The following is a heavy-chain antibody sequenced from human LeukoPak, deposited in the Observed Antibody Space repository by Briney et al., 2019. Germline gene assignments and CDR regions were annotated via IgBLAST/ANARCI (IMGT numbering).Heavy chain of an antibody. CDR3: AKHRRGFGELSGLDY. D-gene: IGHD3-10*01. V-gene: IGHV3-43D*03. Sequence: GGSLRLSCPASGFTFDDYAMHWVRQAPGKGLEWVSLISWDGGSTYYADSVKGRFTISRDNSKNSLYLHMNSLRAEDNALYYCAKHRRGFGELSGLDYWGQGTLVTVSS. CDR1: GFTFDDYA. J-gene: IGHJ4*02. CDR2: ISWDGGST.